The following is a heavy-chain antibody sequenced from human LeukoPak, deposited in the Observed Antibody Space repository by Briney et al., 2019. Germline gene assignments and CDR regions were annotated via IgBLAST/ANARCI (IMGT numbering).Heavy chain of an antibody. V-gene: IGHV1-18*01. D-gene: IGHD3-16*01. CDR1: GYTFTSYG. J-gene: IGHJ6*03. CDR2: ISAYNGNT. Sequence: ASVKVSYKASGYTFTSYGISWVRQAPGQGLEWMGWISAYNGNTNYAQKLQGRVTMTTDTSTSTAYMELRSLRSDDTAVYYCARALPPGGGYYYYYMDVWGKGTTVTVSS. CDR3: ARALPPGGGYYYYYMDV.